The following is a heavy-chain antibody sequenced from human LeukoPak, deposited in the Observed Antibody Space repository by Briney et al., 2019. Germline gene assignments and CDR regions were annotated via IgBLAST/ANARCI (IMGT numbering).Heavy chain of an antibody. J-gene: IGHJ3*02. CDR2: ISYDGSNK. V-gene: IGHV3-30*18. CDR3: AKWLEDDYGDYGGIHAFDI. CDR1: GFTFSSYG. Sequence: PGRSLRLSCAASGFTFSSYGMHWVRQAPGKGLEWVAVISYDGSNKYYADSVKGRFTISRDNSKNTLYLQMNSLRAEDTALYYCAKWLEDDYGDYGGIHAFDIWGQGTMVTVSS. D-gene: IGHD4-17*01.